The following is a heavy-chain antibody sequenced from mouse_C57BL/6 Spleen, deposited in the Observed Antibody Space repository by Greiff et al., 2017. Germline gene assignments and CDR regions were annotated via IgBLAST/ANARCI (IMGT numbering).Heavy chain of an antibody. J-gene: IGHJ1*03. CDR1: GYTFTSYW. D-gene: IGHD1-1*01. Sequence: QVQLQQPGAELVMPGASVKLSCKASGYTFTSYWMHWVKQRPGQGLEWIGEIDPSDSYTNYNQKFKGKSTLTVDKSSSTAYMQLSSLTSEDSAVYDCARRYPLWYFDVWGTGTTVTVSS. CDR3: ARRYPLWYFDV. CDR2: IDPSDSYT. V-gene: IGHV1-69*01.